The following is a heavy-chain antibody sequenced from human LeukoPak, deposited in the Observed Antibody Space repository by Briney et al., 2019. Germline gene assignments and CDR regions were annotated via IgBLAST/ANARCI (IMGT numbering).Heavy chain of an antibody. J-gene: IGHJ5*02. D-gene: IGHD3-9*01. CDR1: GYSIRSSNW. CDR2: IYHSGST. Sequence: PSETLSLTCAVSGYSIRSSNWWGWIRQPPGKGLEWIGYIYHSGSTYYNPSLQSRVTMSVDLSKNQFSLKVNSVTAVDTAVYYCARKVDGHHWFDPWGQGTLVTVSS. CDR3: ARKVDGHHWFDP. V-gene: IGHV4-28*01.